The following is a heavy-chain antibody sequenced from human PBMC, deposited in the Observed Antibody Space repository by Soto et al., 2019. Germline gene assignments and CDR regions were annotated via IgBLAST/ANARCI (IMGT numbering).Heavy chain of an antibody. Sequence: EVHLLESGGGLVQPGGSLRLSCAASGFTFSSSAISWVRQAPGKGLEWVSAVSANGQGIYYADSVRGRFTISRDSSRNTVDLQMNNLRVEDTAVYYCARGLGTYCTSFSCSNYYFGMGVWGQGTTVTVSS. CDR3: ARGLGTYCTSFSCSNYYFGMGV. CDR2: VSANGQGI. J-gene: IGHJ6*02. CDR1: GFTFSSSA. D-gene: IGHD2-2*01. V-gene: IGHV3-23*01.